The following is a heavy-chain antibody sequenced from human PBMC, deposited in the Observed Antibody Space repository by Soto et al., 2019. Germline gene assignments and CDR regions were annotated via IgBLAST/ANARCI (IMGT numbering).Heavy chain of an antibody. CDR3: ARNWNRFDP. Sequence: PSETLSLTCAVSGGSIIRSTWWSWVRQPPGKGLEWIGEIYHGGNTNYNPSLKSRITISVDKSKNQFSLRLSSVTAADTAIYYCARNWNRFDPWGQGILITVSS. D-gene: IGHD1-1*01. CDR1: GGSIIRSTW. V-gene: IGHV4-4*02. J-gene: IGHJ5*02. CDR2: IYHGGNT.